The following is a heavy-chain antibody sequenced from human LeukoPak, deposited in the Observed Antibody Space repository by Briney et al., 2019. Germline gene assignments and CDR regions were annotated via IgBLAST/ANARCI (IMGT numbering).Heavy chain of an antibody. V-gene: IGHV1-46*01. J-gene: IGHJ6*03. CDR3: ARDLRYSSGWSASGMDV. CDR2: INPSGGST. Sequence: ASVTVSCKASGYTFTSYYMHWVRPAPGQGLEWMGIINPSGGSTSYAQKFQGRVTMTRDMSTSTVYMELSSLRSEDTAVYYCARDLRYSSGWSASGMDVWGKGTTVTISS. D-gene: IGHD6-19*01. CDR1: GYTFTSYY.